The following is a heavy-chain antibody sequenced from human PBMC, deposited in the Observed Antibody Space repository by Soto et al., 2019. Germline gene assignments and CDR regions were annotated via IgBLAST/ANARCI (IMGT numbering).Heavy chain of an antibody. Sequence: QPGGSLRLSCVASGFTFSTYAMYWVRQAPGKGLEWVPAISGSDGTTSHVDSVKGRFTISRDNSKNTLYLQMNRLGAEDTAIYYCAKGFTPTYSGSYCAFWGQGTQVTVSS. CDR3: AKGFTPTYSGSYCAF. V-gene: IGHV3-23*01. CDR2: ISGSDGTT. CDR1: GFTFSTYA. D-gene: IGHD1-26*01. J-gene: IGHJ4*02.